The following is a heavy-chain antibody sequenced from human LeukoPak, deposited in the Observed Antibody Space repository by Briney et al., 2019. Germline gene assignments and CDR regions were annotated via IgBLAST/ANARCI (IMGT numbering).Heavy chain of an antibody. CDR1: GSRFINYW. V-gene: IGHV5-51*01. CDR2: IYPGDSDT. Sequence: GESLKISCQGSGSRFINYWIAWVRQMPGKGLEWMGIIYPGDSDTRYSPSFQGQVTISADKSISTAYLQWSSLKASDTAMYYCARPTDNYGFGYWGQGTLVTVSS. D-gene: IGHD5-18*01. CDR3: ARPTDNYGFGY. J-gene: IGHJ4*02.